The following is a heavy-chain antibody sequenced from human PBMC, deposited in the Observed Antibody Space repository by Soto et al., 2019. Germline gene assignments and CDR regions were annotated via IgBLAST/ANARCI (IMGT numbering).Heavy chain of an antibody. CDR1: GYTFTNYG. CDR3: ARGVGSGSYYNQYNWFDP. CDR2: ISAYNGNT. V-gene: IGHV1-18*01. J-gene: IGHJ5*02. Sequence: ASVKLSCKASGYTFTNYGISWVRQAPGQGLEWMGWISAYNGNTKYAQELQGRVTMTTDTSTSTAYMELRSLRSDDTAVYYCARGVGSGSYYNQYNWFDPWGQGTLVTVSS. D-gene: IGHD3-10*01.